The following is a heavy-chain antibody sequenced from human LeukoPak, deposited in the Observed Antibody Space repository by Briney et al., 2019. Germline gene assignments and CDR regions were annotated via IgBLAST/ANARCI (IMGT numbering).Heavy chain of an antibody. CDR2: IYYSGST. CDR1: GGSISSSSYY. J-gene: IGHJ1*01. Sequence: SETLSLTCTVSGGSISSSSYYWGWIRQPPGKGLEWIGNIYYSGSTYYSPSLKSRVTISVDTSKNHFSLKLSSVTTADTAVYYCARPIEAAGPLSYFHHWGQGTLVTVSS. D-gene: IGHD6-13*01. V-gene: IGHV4-39*02. CDR3: ARPIEAAGPLSYFHH.